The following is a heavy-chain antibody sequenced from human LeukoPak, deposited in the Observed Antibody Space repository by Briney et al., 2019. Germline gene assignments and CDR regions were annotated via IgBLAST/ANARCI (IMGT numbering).Heavy chain of an antibody. CDR3: ASPRAGDANDAFDI. J-gene: IGHJ3*02. CDR1: GYTFTGYY. CDR2: INPNSGGT. V-gene: IGHV1-2*02. D-gene: IGHD2-21*02. Sequence: ASVKVSCKASGYTFTGYYMHWVRQAPGQGLEWMGWINPNSGGTNYAQKFQGRVTMTRDTSISTAYMELSRLRSEDTAVYYCASPRAGDANDAFDIWGQGTMVTVSS.